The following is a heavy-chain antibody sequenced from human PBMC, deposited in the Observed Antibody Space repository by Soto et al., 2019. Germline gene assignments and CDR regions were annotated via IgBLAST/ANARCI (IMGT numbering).Heavy chain of an antibody. D-gene: IGHD1-1*01. CDR2: IKSTKDGGAR. V-gene: IGHV3-15*01. J-gene: IGHJ4*02. CDR3: VEGWNDF. Sequence: EVQVVESGGDLVEPGGYLRLSCVTSGFMFSSAWMSWVRQATGKGLEWVARIKSTKDGGARDYAAPVNGRFSISRDDSKSTVYLQMNSLRVEDTALYYCVEGWNDFWGQGTLVTVSS. CDR1: GFMFSSAW.